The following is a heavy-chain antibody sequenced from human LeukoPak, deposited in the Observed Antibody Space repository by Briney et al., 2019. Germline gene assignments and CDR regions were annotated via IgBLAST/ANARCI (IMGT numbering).Heavy chain of an antibody. CDR2: ISANSGYI. D-gene: IGHD2-2*01. Sequence: TGGSLRLSCAASGFTFSDYYMSWVRQAPGKGLEWVSYISANSGYIKFADSVRGRFTISRDNAKNSLYLQMNSLRAEDTAVYYCARDVSRVVPAARYFDYWGQGTLVTVSS. V-gene: IGHV3-11*06. CDR3: ARDVSRVVPAARYFDY. CDR1: GFTFSDYY. J-gene: IGHJ4*02.